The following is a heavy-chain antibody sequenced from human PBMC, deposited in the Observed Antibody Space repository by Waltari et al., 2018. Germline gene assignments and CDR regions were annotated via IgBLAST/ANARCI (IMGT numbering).Heavy chain of an antibody. CDR3: ARDQYYDSSGYYSNDAFDI. CDR2: IKQDGSEK. Sequence: EVQLVESGGGLVQPGGSLRLSCAASGFTFSSYWMSWVRQAPGKGLEWVANIKQDGSEKYYGDSVKGRFTISRDNAKNSLYLQMNSLRAEDTAVYYCARDQYYDSSGYYSNDAFDIWGQGTTVTVSS. D-gene: IGHD3-22*01. V-gene: IGHV3-7*01. CDR1: GFTFSSYW. J-gene: IGHJ3*02.